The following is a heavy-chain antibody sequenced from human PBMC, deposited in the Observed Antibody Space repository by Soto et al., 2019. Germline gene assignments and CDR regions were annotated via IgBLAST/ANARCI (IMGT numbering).Heavy chain of an antibody. CDR1: GFTFSSSP. CDR3: AKRVAYSSSSAYFDY. V-gene: IGHV3-64*04. Sequence: GGSLRLSCSVSGFTFSSSPMHWVRQAPGKGLEYVSAITPNGGGDTYYGDSVKGRFTVSRDNSKNTLYLQMNSLSAEDTAVYYCAKRVAYSSSSAYFDYWGQGALVTVSS. D-gene: IGHD6-6*01. CDR2: ITPNGGGDT. J-gene: IGHJ4*02.